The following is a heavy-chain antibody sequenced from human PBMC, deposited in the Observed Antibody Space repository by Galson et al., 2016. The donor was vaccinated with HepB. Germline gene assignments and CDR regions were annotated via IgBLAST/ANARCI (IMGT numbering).Heavy chain of an antibody. CDR2: ISASSGTI. J-gene: IGHJ6*02. D-gene: IGHD3-10*01. CDR1: GFRFSDYN. Sequence: SLRLSCAASGFRFSDYNMNWVRQAPGRGLEWVAYISASSGTIYYADSVKRRFTISRDNANNSLSLQLNSLRAEDTAFYYCARPYTYYFGSGSYFDVLHYGMDVWGQGTTATVSS. V-gene: IGHV3-48*01. CDR3: ARPYTYYFGSGSYFDVLHYGMDV.